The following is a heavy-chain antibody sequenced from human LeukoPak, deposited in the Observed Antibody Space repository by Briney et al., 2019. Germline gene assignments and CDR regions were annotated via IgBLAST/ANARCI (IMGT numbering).Heavy chain of an antibody. D-gene: IGHD3-16*01. V-gene: IGHV3-23*01. J-gene: IGHJ4*02. CDR2: ISGSGGST. CDR1: GFTFSNYA. CDR3: AKDMGALTGFDY. Sequence: GGSLRLSCAASGFTFSNYAMSWVRQAPGKGLEWVSTISGSGGSTYSAYSVKGRFTISRDNSKNAVYLQMNSVRAEDTAVYYCAKDMGALTGFDYWGQGTLVSVSS.